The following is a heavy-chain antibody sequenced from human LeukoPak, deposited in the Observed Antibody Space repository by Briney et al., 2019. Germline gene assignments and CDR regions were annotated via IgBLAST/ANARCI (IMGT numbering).Heavy chain of an antibody. CDR3: ARGGYSGSYYVSAFDP. Sequence: SETLSLTCTVSGGSISSYYWSWIRQPAGQGLEWIGRIYTSGSTNYNPSLKSRVTMSVDTSKNQFSLKLSSVTAADTAVYYCARGGYSGSYYVSAFDPWGQGTLVTVSS. V-gene: IGHV4-4*07. CDR2: IYTSGST. CDR1: GGSISSYY. D-gene: IGHD1-26*01. J-gene: IGHJ5*02.